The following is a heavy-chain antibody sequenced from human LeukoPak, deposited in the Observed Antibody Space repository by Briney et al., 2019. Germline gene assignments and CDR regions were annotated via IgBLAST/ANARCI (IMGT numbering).Heavy chain of an antibody. CDR3: AKYVDIVVVPAAIDYYYYGMDV. Sequence: PGGSLRLSCAASGFTFSSYAMSWARQAPGKGLEWVSAISGSGGSTYYADSVKGRFTISRDNSKNTLYLQMNSLRAEDTAVYYCAKYVDIVVVPAAIDYYYYGMDVWGQGTTVTVSS. J-gene: IGHJ6*02. V-gene: IGHV3-23*01. D-gene: IGHD2-2*02. CDR2: ISGSGGST. CDR1: GFTFSSYA.